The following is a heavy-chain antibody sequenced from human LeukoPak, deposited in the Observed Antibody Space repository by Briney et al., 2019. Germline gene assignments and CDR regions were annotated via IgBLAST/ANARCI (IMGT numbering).Heavy chain of an antibody. J-gene: IGHJ3*02. CDR3: ARDQQRSDAFDI. CDR2: IYSGGST. Sequence: GGSLRLSCAASGFTVSSNYMSWVRQAPGKGLEWVSVIYSGGSTYYADSVKGRFTISRDNSKNSLYLQMNSLRAEDTAVYYCARDQQRSDAFDIWGQGTMVTVSS. V-gene: IGHV3-53*01. CDR1: GFTVSSNY. D-gene: IGHD6-25*01.